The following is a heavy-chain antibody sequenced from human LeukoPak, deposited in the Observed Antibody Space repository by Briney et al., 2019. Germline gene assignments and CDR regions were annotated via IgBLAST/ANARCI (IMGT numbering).Heavy chain of an antibody. CDR3: TRPGLADDY. V-gene: IGHV3-73*01. D-gene: IGHD6-19*01. J-gene: IGHJ4*02. CDR2: IRSKANSYAT. Sequence: GGSLRLSCAASGFTFSGSAMHWVRQASGKGLEWVGRIRSKANSYATAYAASVKGRFTISRDNSKNTAYLQMNSLKTEDTAVYYCTRPGLADDYWGQGTLVTVSS. CDR1: GFTFSGSA.